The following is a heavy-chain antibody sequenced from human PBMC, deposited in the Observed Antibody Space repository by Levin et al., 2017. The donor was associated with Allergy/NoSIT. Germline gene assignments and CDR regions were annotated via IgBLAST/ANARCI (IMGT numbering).Heavy chain of an antibody. CDR1: GGSFSGYY. CDR3: ARGGEEMATPFAVY. V-gene: IGHV4-34*01. D-gene: IGHD5-24*01. Sequence: SQTLSLTCAVYGGSFSGYYWSWIRQPPGKGLEWIGEINHSGSTNYNPSLKSRVTISVDTSKNQFSLKLSSVTAADTAVYYCARGGEEMATPFAVYWGQGTLVTVSS. J-gene: IGHJ4*02. CDR2: INHSGST.